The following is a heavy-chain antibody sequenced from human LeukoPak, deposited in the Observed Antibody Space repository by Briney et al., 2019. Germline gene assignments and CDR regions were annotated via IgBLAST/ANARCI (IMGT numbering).Heavy chain of an antibody. CDR3: SCSGSCFGPFDY. J-gene: IGHJ4*02. CDR2: IRSKAYGGTI. Sequence: GGSLRLSCTASGFTFGDYDMSWVRQAPGKGLEWVGFIRSKAYGGTIEYAASVKGRFTISRDDSKSIAYLQMNSLKTEDTAVYYCSCSGSCFGPFDYWGQGTLVTVSS. D-gene: IGHD1-26*01. V-gene: IGHV3-49*04. CDR1: GFTFGDYD.